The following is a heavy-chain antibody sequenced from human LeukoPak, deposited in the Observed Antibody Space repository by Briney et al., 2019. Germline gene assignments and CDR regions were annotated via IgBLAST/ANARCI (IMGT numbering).Heavy chain of an antibody. CDR2: ISSNSRYI. Sequence: NPGGSLRLSWSAAGFTFSSYRIDSARQPPRKWMEWVSSISSNSRYIYYADTVKGRFTISRDNAKNSLYLQMNSLRAEDTAVYYCARDHRKGRLLWFGELLSWFDPWGQGTLVTVSS. D-gene: IGHD3-10*01. CDR1: GFTFSSYR. J-gene: IGHJ5*02. CDR3: ARDHRKGRLLWFGELLSWFDP. V-gene: IGHV3-21*01.